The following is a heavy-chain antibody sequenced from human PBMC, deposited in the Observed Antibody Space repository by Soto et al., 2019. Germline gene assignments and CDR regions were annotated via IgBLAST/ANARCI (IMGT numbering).Heavy chain of an antibody. CDR3: ARAISGYVT. CDR1: GITFSTYA. Sequence: QVQLVQSGAEVKKPGASVKVSCKASGITFSTYAIHWVRQAPGQRLEWMGWINAGNGNTRYSQKFPGRVTLTRDTSASPAYMDLSSLRSEHTAIYYCARAISGYVTWGQGTLVTVSS. CDR2: INAGNGNT. J-gene: IGHJ5*02. D-gene: IGHD5-12*01. V-gene: IGHV1-3*01.